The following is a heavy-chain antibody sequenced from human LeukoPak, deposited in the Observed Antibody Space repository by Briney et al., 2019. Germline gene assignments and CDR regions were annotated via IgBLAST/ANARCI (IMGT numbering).Heavy chain of an antibody. J-gene: IGHJ4*02. CDR3: AKELQGGRTFEY. D-gene: IGHD1-1*01. CDR1: GFTFSSSY. V-gene: IGHV3-23*01. Sequence: GGSLRLSCAASGFTFSSSYKGWVRQAPGKGLEWVSEISGSGEVTFYPDSVAGRFTISRDNSKGTLFMQMNSLRVEDTAVYYCAKELQGGRTFEYWGQGTLVTVSS. CDR2: ISGSGEVT.